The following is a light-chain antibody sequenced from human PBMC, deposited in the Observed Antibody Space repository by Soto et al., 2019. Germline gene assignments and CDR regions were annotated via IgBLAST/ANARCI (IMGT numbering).Light chain of an antibody. CDR3: QQRHMWPIT. J-gene: IGKJ5*01. V-gene: IGKV3D-15*01. CDR1: QSISSN. Sequence: ETVMTQSPATLSVSPGERATLSCRASQSISSNLAWFQQKPGQAPRLLIYGASTRATGIPARFSGSGSGTDFTLTISSLEPEDSAVYYCQQRHMWPITFGQGTRLEIK. CDR2: GAS.